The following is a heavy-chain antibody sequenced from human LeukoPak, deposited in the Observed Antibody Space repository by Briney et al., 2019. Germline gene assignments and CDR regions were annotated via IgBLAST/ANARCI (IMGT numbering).Heavy chain of an antibody. D-gene: IGHD6-13*01. CDR1: GGSISSYY. CDR3: ARHRNIAAAGKTHDAFDI. Sequence: SETLSLTCTVSGGSISSYYWSWIRQPAGKGLEWIGRIYTSGSTNYNPSLKSRVTISVDTSKNQFSLKLSSVTAADTAVYYCARHRNIAAAGKTHDAFDIWGQGTMVTVSS. CDR2: IYTSGST. J-gene: IGHJ3*02. V-gene: IGHV4-4*07.